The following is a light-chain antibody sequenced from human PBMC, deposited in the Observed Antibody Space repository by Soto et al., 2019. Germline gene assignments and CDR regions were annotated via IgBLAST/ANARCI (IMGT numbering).Light chain of an antibody. CDR2: AAS. CDR3: QQSYSNPTIT. Sequence: LQMTQSPSSLSASVGDRVTITCRASQSIDNYLNWYQQKPGKAPKLLIYAASSLQSGVPSRFSGIGCGTEFILPISSLQTADFATYYCQQSYSNPTITFGPGTRLEI. J-gene: IGKJ5*01. CDR1: QSIDNY. V-gene: IGKV1-39*01.